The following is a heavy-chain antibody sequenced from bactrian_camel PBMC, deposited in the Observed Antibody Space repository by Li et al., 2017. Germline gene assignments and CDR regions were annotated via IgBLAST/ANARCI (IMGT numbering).Heavy chain of an antibody. CDR3: ATWTGKY. J-gene: IGHJ4*01. CDR1: AYAYSGSC. Sequence: VQLVESGGGVVQAGGSLVLSCAASAYAYSGSCMGWFRQTPGNEREVVVTTAYDGRTTYRDSVKGRFTISRDNAKNTVYLQINSLKSEDAAMYYCATWTGKYWGQGTQVTVS. CDR2: TAYDGRT. D-gene: IGHD6*01. V-gene: IGHV3S53*01.